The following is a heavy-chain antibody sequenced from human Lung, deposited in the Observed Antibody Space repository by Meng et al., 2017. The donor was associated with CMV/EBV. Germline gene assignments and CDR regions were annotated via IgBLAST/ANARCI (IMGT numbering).Heavy chain of an antibody. CDR1: GYTFTSYY. CDR2: INPSGGST. CDR3: ARDLITIAAADNYYYYGMDV. V-gene: IGHV1-46*01. J-gene: IGHJ6*02. D-gene: IGHD6-13*01. Sequence: TVKVSCXASGYTFTSYYMHWVRQAPGQGLEWMGIINPSGGSTSYAQKFQGRVTMTRDTSTSTAYMELSSLRSEDTAVYYCARDLITIAAADNYYYYGMDVWGQGTTVTVSS.